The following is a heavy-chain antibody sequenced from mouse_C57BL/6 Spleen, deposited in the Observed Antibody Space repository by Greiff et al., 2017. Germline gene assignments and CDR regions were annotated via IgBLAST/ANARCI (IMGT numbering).Heavy chain of an antibody. CDR3: ARWGTTVVPFAY. J-gene: IGHJ3*01. CDR2: IYPGSGST. D-gene: IGHD1-1*01. V-gene: IGHV1-55*01. Sequence: VQLQQPGAELVKPGASVKMSCKASGYTFTSYWITWVKQRPGQGLEWIGDIYPGSGSTNYNEKFKSKATLTVDTSSSTAYMLLSSLTSEDSAVYYCARWGTTVVPFAYWGQGTLVTVSA. CDR1: GYTFTSYW.